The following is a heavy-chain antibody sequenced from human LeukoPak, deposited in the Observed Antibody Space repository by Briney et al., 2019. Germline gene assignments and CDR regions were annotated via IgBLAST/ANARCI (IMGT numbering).Heavy chain of an antibody. J-gene: IGHJ4*02. V-gene: IGHV3-23*01. Sequence: GGSLRLSCAASGFTFSSYAMSWVRQAPRKGLEWVSAISGSGGSTYYADSVKGRFTISRDNSKNTLYLQMNSLRAEDTAVYYCAKDQALPNYFDYWGQGTLVTVSS. CDR2: ISGSGGST. CDR3: AKDQALPNYFDY. D-gene: IGHD3-3*02. CDR1: GFTFSSYA.